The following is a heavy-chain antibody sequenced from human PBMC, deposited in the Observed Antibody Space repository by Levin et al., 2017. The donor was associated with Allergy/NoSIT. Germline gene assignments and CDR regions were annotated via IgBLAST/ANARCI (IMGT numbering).Heavy chain of an antibody. CDR3: ARSKDGGYYDILTGPIAGYGWSDP. CDR2: INAGNGNT. V-gene: IGHV1-3*01. J-gene: IGHJ5*02. Sequence: GESLKISCKASGYTFTSYAMHWVRQAPGQGLEWVGWINAGNGNTKYSQKFQGRVTITRDTSASTAYMELSSLRSEDTAVYYCARSKDGGYYDILTGPIAGYGWSDPWGQGTLVTVSS. D-gene: IGHD3-9*01. CDR1: GYTFTSYA.